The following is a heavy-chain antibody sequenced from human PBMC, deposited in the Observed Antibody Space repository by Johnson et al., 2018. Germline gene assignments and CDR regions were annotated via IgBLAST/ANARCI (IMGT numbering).Heavy chain of an antibody. V-gene: IGHV3-30*18. CDR1: GFTFSTYG. CDR2: ISYDGSNK. D-gene: IGHD7-27*01. Sequence: VQLVETGGGVVQPGRSLRLSCAASGFTFSTYGMHWVRQAPGKGLEWVAIISYDGSNKYYADSVKGRVTISRDNSKNTLYLEMNSLRVEDTAVYYCAKKVGLGIDCMDVWGKGTTVIVSS. J-gene: IGHJ6*03. CDR3: AKKVGLGIDCMDV.